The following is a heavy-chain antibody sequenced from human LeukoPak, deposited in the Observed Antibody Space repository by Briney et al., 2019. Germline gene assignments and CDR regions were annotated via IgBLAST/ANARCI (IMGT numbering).Heavy chain of an antibody. V-gene: IGHV4-59*02. CDR2: IYYSGST. CDR1: GGSVSSYY. D-gene: IGHD6-19*01. J-gene: IGHJ4*02. Sequence: SETLSLTCTVSGGSVSSYYWSWIRQPPGKGLEWIGYIYYSGSTNYNPSLKSRVTVSVDTSKIQFSLKLSSVTAADTAVYYCARDASVAGLYYFDYWGQGTLVTVSS. CDR3: ARDASVAGLYYFDY.